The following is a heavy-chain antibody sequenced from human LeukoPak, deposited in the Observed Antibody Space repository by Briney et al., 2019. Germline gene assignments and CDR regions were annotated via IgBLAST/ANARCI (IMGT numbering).Heavy chain of an antibody. V-gene: IGHV4-59*12. CDR1: GGSISSFF. CDR3: ARIVVVPAVPRSRYFDL. D-gene: IGHD2-2*01. CDR2: IYYSGST. Sequence: SETLSLTCTVSGGSISSFFWNLIRQSPGKGLGWIGCIYYSGSTNYNPSLKSRVTISVDTSKNQFSLKLSSVTAADTAVYYCARIVVVPAVPRSRYFDLWGRGTLVTVSS. J-gene: IGHJ2*01.